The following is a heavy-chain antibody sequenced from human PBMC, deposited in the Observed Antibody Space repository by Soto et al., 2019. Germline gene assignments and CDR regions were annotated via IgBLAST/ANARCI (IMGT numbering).Heavy chain of an antibody. CDR3: ARHSTIFGVVIIPSFYYYGMDV. D-gene: IGHD3-3*01. J-gene: IGHJ6*02. V-gene: IGHV1-18*04. CDR2: ISAYNGNT. Sequence: ASVKVSCKASGYTFTSYGISWVRQAPGQGLEWMGWISAYNGNTNYAQKLQGRVTMTTDTSTSTAYMELRSLRSNDTAVYYCARHSTIFGVVIIPSFYYYGMDVWGQGTTVTVSS. CDR1: GYTFTSYG.